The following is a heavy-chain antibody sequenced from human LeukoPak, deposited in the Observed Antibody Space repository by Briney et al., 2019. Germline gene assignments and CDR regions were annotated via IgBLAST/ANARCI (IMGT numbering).Heavy chain of an antibody. CDR2: IHTSGST. Sequence: PSQTLSLTCTVSGDSISSGDYYWSWIGQPAGKGLEWIGRIHTSGSTNYNPSLKSRVTMSVDTSKNQFSLKLSSVTAADTAVYYCARGGYYYDSSGYYSLDYWGQGTLVTVSS. CDR1: GDSISSGDYY. D-gene: IGHD3-22*01. V-gene: IGHV4-61*02. J-gene: IGHJ4*02. CDR3: ARGGYYYDSSGYYSLDY.